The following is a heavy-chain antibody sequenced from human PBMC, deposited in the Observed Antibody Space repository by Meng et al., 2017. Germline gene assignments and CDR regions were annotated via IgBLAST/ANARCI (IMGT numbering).Heavy chain of an antibody. Sequence: VHLHEPGAGLVYALGTLSLTCAVSGGSISSNNWWSWVRQPPGKGLEWIGEVYHNGNANYNPSLKSRVTISVDKSKNQFSPKLSFVAAADTAIYYCARELDAVGVTAYDLWGQGTLVTVSS. V-gene: IGHV4-4*02. CDR3: ARELDAVGVTAYDL. CDR1: GGSISSNNW. D-gene: IGHD2-21*02. J-gene: IGHJ4*02. CDR2: VYHNGNA.